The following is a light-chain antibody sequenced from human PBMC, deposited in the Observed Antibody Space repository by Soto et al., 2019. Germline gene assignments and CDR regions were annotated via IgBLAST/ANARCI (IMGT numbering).Light chain of an antibody. V-gene: IGLV2-11*01. J-gene: IGLJ1*01. CDR3: CPYAGSYTYV. CDR1: SSDVGGYNY. Sequence: QSVLTQPRSVSGSPGQSVTISCTGTSSDVGGYNYVSWYQQHPGKAPKLMIYDVSKRPSGVPDRFSGSMSGNTASLTISGLQAEDEADYYCCPYAGSYTYVFGTGTKLTVL. CDR2: DVS.